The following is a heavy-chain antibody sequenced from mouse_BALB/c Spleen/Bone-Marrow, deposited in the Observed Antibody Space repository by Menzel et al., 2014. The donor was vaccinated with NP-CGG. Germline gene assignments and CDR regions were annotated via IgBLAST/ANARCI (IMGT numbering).Heavy chain of an antibody. CDR2: ISTYPGNT. Sequence: QVQLQQSGPELVRPGVSVKISCKGSGYTFTDYAMHWVKQSHAKSLEWIGVISTYPGNTNYNQEFKGKATMTVDKSSSTAYMELARLTSEDSAIYYCARSGYGYDWFAYWGQGTLVTVSA. D-gene: IGHD2-2*01. CDR1: GYTFTDYA. J-gene: IGHJ3*01. CDR3: ARSGYGYDWFAY. V-gene: IGHV1-67*01.